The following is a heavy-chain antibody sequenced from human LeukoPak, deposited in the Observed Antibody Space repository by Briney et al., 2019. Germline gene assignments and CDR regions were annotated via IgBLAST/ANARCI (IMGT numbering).Heavy chain of an antibody. CDR3: ARQSYLPNNWFDP. Sequence: SETLSLTCTVSGGSISSYYWSWIRQPPGKGLEWIGYIYYSGSTNYNPSLKSRVTISVDTSKNQFSLKLSSVTAADTAVYYCARQSYLPNNWFDPWGQGTLVTVSS. CDR2: IYYSGST. D-gene: IGHD2/OR15-2a*01. J-gene: IGHJ5*02. CDR1: GGSISSYY. V-gene: IGHV4-59*01.